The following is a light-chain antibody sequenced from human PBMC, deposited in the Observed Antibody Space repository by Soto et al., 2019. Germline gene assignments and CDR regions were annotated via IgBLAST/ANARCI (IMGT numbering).Light chain of an antibody. V-gene: IGKV3D-20*02. Sequence: EIELTQSPGTLSLSPGERATLSCRASQSVSSKYLAWYQQKPGQAPRLLIYGASSRATGIPDRFSGSGSGTDFTLTISSLEPEDFAVYYCQQRSDWPPFTFGQGTKVDIK. CDR1: QSVSSKY. CDR2: GAS. J-gene: IGKJ2*01. CDR3: QQRSDWPPFT.